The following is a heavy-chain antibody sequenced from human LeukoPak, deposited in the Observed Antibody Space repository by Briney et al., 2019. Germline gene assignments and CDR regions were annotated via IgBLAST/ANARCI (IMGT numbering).Heavy chain of an antibody. D-gene: IGHD1-26*01. CDR1: GFTLSTNA. CDR3: AEDVGKWESLHFFDY. V-gene: IGHV3-23*01. Sequence: GGSLRLSCLTSGFTLSTNAMSWVRQAPGKGLEWISGISGSGASTYYADSVEGRFTISRDDSRNTLYLQMNSLRGDDTAVYYCAEDVGKWESLHFFDYWGQGTLVTVSS. J-gene: IGHJ4*02. CDR2: ISGSGAST.